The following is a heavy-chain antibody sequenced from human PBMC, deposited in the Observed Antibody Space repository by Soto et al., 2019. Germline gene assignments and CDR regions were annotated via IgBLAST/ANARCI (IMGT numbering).Heavy chain of an antibody. CDR2: INAGNGNT. CDR1: GYTFTNYA. V-gene: IGHV1-3*01. Sequence: GASVKVSCKASGYTFTNYAMHWVRQAPGQRLEWMGWINAGNGNTKYSQKFQGRVTITRDTSASTAYMELSSLRSEDTAVYYCARDYVTMVPIIDYWGQGTLVTVSS. CDR3: ARDYVTMVPIIDY. J-gene: IGHJ4*02. D-gene: IGHD3-10*01.